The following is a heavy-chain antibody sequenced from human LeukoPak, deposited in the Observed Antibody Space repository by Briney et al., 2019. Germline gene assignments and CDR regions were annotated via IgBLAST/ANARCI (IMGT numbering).Heavy chain of an antibody. CDR3: ARGSIRDDFWSGYVINSFDY. V-gene: IGHV4-34*01. CDR2: INHSGST. CDR1: GGSFSGYY. J-gene: IGHJ4*02. D-gene: IGHD3-3*01. Sequence: SETLSLTCAVYGGSFSGYYWSWLRQPPGKGLEWIGEINHSGSTNYNPSLKSRVTISVGTSKNQFSLKLSSVTAADTAVYYCARGSIRDDFWSGYVINSFDYWGQGTLVTVSS.